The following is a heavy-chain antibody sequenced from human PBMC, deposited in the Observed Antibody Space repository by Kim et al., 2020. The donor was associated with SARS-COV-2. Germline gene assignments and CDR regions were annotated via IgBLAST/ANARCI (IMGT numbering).Heavy chain of an antibody. D-gene: IGHD4-17*01. V-gene: IGHV3-23*03. CDR1: GFTFSSYA. CDR3: AKAVGDYRDFDY. J-gene: IGHJ4*02. Sequence: GGSLRLSCAASGFTFSSYAMSWVRQAPGKGLEWVSVIYSGGSSTYYADSVKGRFTISRDNSKNTLYLQMNSLRAEDTAVYYCAKAVGDYRDFDYWGQGTLVTVSS. CDR2: IYSGGSST.